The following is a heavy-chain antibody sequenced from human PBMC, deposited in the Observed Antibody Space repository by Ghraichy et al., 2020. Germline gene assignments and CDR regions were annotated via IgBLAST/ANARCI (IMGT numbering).Heavy chain of an antibody. D-gene: IGHD3-10*01. J-gene: IGHJ4*02. CDR3: ARESGLLYFRELPDY. V-gene: IGHV3-7*01. CDR2: IKQDGSEK. Sequence: GGSLRLSCAASGFTFSSYWMSWVRQAPGKGLEGVANIKQDGSEKYYVDSVKGRFTISRDNAKHSLYLQMNSLRAEDTAVYYCARESGLLYFRELPDYWGQGTLVTVSS. CDR1: GFTFSSYW.